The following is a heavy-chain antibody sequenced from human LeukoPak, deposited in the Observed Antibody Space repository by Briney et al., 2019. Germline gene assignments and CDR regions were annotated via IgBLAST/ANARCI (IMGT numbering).Heavy chain of an antibody. CDR2: IYYSGST. V-gene: IGHV4-59*01. Sequence: SETLSLTCTVSGGSISSYYWSWIRQPPGKGLEWIGSIYYSGSTNYNPSLKSRVTISVDTSKNQFSLKLSSVTAADTAVYYCARVRIYYDSSGYDYWGQGTLVTVSS. CDR3: ARVRIYYDSSGYDY. CDR1: GGSISSYY. J-gene: IGHJ4*02. D-gene: IGHD3-22*01.